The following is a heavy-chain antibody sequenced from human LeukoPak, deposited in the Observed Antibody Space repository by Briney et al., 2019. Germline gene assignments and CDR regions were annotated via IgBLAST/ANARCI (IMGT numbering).Heavy chain of an antibody. CDR1: GFTFSRYA. J-gene: IGHJ6*03. V-gene: IGHV3-23*01. Sequence: PGGSLRLSCAASGFTFSRYAMSWVRQAPGKGLDWVSGISGSGSSTSYADSVKGRFTISRDNSKSTLYLQMNSLRAEDTAVYYCARAASRYVVYYMDVWGKGTTVTVSS. CDR2: ISGSGSST. D-gene: IGHD2-2*01. CDR3: ARAASRYVVYYMDV.